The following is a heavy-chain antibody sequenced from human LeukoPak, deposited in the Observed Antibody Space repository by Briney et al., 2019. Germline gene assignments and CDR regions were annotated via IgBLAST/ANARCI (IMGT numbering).Heavy chain of an antibody. CDR3: VRDRGTYRPIDY. CDR1: GFTFSNYA. V-gene: IGHV3-21*04. D-gene: IGHD1-26*01. Sequence: GGSLRLSCVASGFTFSNYAMSWVRQAPGKGLEWVSSISYTGTYIYYADSVKGRFTISRDNAQNSLYLQMNSLRAEDTAIYYCVRDRGTYRPIDYWGQGTLVTVSS. J-gene: IGHJ4*02. CDR2: ISYTGTYI.